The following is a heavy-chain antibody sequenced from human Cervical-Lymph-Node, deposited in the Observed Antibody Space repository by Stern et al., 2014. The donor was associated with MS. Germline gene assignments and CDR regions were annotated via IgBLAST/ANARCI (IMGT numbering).Heavy chain of an antibody. Sequence: QVQLVQSGPGLVKPSATLSLTCTVSGGSLRSYYWNWIRQAPGKGLEWLGVFYHSGSVNYNPSLSSRVAMSVDTSKTQFSLTVSSVTAADTAVYYCAREGEYCSGSRCYPFLDYWGQGTLVTVSS. CDR2: FYHSGSV. CDR3: AREGEYCSGSRCYPFLDY. J-gene: IGHJ4*02. CDR1: GGSLRSYY. V-gene: IGHV4-59*01. D-gene: IGHD2-15*01.